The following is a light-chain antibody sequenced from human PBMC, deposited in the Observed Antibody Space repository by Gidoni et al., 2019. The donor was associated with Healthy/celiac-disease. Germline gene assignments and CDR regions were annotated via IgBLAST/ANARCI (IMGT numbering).Light chain of an antibody. J-gene: IGKJ4*01. Sequence: DLQMTKSPSSLSASVGDRVTITCRESQSISSYLNWYQQKPGKATKLLIYAASSLQSGVLSSFSGSGFGPDFTLTISSLQPEDFAIYYCQQSYSTLLTFGGXTKVEIK. V-gene: IGKV1-39*01. CDR1: QSISSY. CDR2: AAS. CDR3: QQSYSTLLT.